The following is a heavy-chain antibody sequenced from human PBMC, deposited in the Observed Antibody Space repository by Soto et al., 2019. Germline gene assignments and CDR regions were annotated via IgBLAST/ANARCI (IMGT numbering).Heavy chain of an antibody. CDR3: ARTRRWKLGIMSEWFDP. D-gene: IGHD7-27*01. V-gene: IGHV4-31*03. CDR1: GGSISSGGYY. J-gene: IGHJ5*02. Sequence: SETLSLTCTVSGGSISSGGYYWSWIRQHPGKGLEWIGYIYYSGSTYYNPSLKSRVTISVDTSKNQFSLKLSSVTAADTAVYYCARTRRWKLGIMSEWFDPWGQGTLVTVSS. CDR2: IYYSGST.